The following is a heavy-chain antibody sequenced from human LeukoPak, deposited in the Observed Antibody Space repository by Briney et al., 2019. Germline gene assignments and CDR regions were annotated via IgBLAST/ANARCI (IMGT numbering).Heavy chain of an antibody. CDR1: GFTFSSYG. CDR3: AKGHSISYYYYMDV. V-gene: IGHV3-23*01. J-gene: IGHJ6*03. D-gene: IGHD3-3*02. CDR2: VGGSGTST. Sequence: PGGSLRLSCAASGFTFSSYGMHWVRQAPGKGLEWVSAVGGSGTSTYYADSVKGRFTISRDNSKNTLYLQMNSLRAEDTAVYYCAKGHSISYYYYMDVWGKGTTVAVSS.